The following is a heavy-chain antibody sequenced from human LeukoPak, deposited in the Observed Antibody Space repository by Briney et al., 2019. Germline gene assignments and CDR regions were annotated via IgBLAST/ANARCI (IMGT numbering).Heavy chain of an antibody. D-gene: IGHD6-19*01. Sequence: GGSLRLSCAASGFTFSGYAMHWVRQAPGKGLEWVAVISYDGSTEYYADSVKGRFTISRDNSKTTLYLQMNSLRAEDAAVYYCATNGPGIAVAGYVDYWGQGTLVAVSS. CDR3: ATNGPGIAVAGYVDY. V-gene: IGHV3-30-3*01. CDR2: ISYDGSTE. CDR1: GFTFSGYA. J-gene: IGHJ4*02.